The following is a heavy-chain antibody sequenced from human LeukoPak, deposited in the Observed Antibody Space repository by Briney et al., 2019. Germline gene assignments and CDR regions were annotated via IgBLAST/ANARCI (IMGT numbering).Heavy chain of an antibody. CDR1: GFTLGDYA. Sequence: PGGSLRLSCTASGFTLGDYAMSWVRQAPGKGLEWVCFIRSKAYGGTTEYAASVKGRFTISRDDSKSIAYLQMNSLKTEDTAVYYCTRDQYSYGYGALSPWGQGTLVTVSS. CDR2: IRSKAYGGTT. J-gene: IGHJ4*02. V-gene: IGHV3-49*04. D-gene: IGHD5-18*01. CDR3: TRDQYSYGYGALSP.